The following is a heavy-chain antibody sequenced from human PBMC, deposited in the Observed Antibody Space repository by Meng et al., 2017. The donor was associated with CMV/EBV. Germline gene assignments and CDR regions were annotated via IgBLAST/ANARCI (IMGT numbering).Heavy chain of an antibody. Sequence: ASVKVSCKASGYTFTSYDINWVRQATGQGLEWMGWMNPNSGNIGYAQKFQGRVTITRNTSISTAYMELSSLRSEDTAVYYCARDGGGYCSSTSCQDPYYYYGMDVWGQGTTVTVSS. V-gene: IGHV1-8*03. CDR1: GYTFTSYD. CDR2: MNPNSGNI. D-gene: IGHD2-2*01. CDR3: ARDGGGYCSSTSCQDPYYYYGMDV. J-gene: IGHJ6*02.